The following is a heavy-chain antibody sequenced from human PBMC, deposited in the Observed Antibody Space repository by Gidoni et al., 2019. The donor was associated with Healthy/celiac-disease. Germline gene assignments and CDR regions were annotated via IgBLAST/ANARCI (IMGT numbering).Heavy chain of an antibody. CDR3: ARMTYYDILTGVESYYYYGMDV. D-gene: IGHD3-9*01. J-gene: IGHJ6*02. CDR2: IIPIRGIA. CDR1: GGTFSSHT. Sequence: QVQLVQSGAEVKKPGSSVTISCQASGGTFSSHTTSWVRQAPGQGLEWMGRIIPIRGIANYAQKYQGRVTINADKSTSTAYMELSSMGSEDTAVYYCARMTYYDILTGVESYYYYGMDVWGQGTTVTVSS. V-gene: IGHV1-69*02.